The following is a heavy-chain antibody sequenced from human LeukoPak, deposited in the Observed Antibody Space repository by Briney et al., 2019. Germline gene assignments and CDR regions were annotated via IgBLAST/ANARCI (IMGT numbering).Heavy chain of an antibody. CDR2: IYGGGST. CDR3: ASLGGSSGYYPLYFDY. CDR1: GFTVSSNY. D-gene: IGHD3-22*01. J-gene: IGHJ4*02. Sequence: GGSLRLSCEASGFTVSSNYMSWVRQAPGKGLEWVSVIYGGGSTYYADSVMGRFTISRDTSKNTLYLQMNSLRAEDAAVYYCASLGGSSGYYPLYFDYWGQGTLVTVSS. V-gene: IGHV3-53*01.